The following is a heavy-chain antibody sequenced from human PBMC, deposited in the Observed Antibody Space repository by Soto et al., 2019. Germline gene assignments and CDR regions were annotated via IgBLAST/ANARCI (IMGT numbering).Heavy chain of an antibody. CDR3: ARIGLTTALL. D-gene: IGHD4-17*01. V-gene: IGHV4-30-4*01. Sequence: TLSLTCTVSGGSINSGDYYWSWIRQPPGKGLEWIGYIYYSGSTYYNPPLRSRVTISIDTSKNHFFLNLSSVTAADTAVYYCARIGLTTALLWGQGTLVTVSS. CDR1: GGSINSGDYY. J-gene: IGHJ4*02. CDR2: IYYSGST.